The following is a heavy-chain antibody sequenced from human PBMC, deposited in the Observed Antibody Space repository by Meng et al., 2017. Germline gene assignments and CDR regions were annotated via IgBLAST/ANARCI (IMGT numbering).Heavy chain of an antibody. D-gene: IGHD3-10*01. CDR1: RFTFSNAW. CDR3: TTGIAMVRGVIISDH. CDR2: IKSKTDGGTT. Sequence: GGSLRLSCAASRFTFSNAWMSWVRQAPGKGLEWVGRIKSKTDGGTTDYAAPVKGRFTISRDDSKNTLYLQMNSLKTEDTAVYYCTTGIAMVRGVIISDHWGQGTLVTVSS. J-gene: IGHJ4*02. V-gene: IGHV3-15*01.